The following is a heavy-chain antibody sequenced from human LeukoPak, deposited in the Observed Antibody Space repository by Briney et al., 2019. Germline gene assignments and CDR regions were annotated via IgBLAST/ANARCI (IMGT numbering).Heavy chain of an antibody. J-gene: IGHJ4*02. CDR1: GFTFSNYA. D-gene: IGHD6-25*01. V-gene: IGHV3-7*03. CDR3: ARVSGWDFDY. CDR2: IKEDGNEK. Sequence: QSGGSLRLSCAASGFTFSNYAMSWVRQAPGKGLEWVAHIKEDGNEKYYVDSVKGRFTISRDNAKNSLYLQMNSLRAEDTAVYYCARVSGWDFDYWGQGALVTVSS.